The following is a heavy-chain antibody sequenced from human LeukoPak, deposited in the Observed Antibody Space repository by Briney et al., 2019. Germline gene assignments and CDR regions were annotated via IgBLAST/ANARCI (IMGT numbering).Heavy chain of an antibody. D-gene: IGHD6-13*01. CDR1: GGSISSSSYY. Sequence: SETLSLTCTVSGGSISSSSYYWGRIRQPPGKGLEWVGSIYYSGSTYYNPSLKSRITISVDTYKNQFSLKLSSVTAADTAVYYCARQFGSSWFYYYYYGMDVWGQGTTVTVSS. CDR3: ARQFGSSWFYYYYYGMDV. CDR2: IYYSGST. V-gene: IGHV4-39*01. J-gene: IGHJ6*02.